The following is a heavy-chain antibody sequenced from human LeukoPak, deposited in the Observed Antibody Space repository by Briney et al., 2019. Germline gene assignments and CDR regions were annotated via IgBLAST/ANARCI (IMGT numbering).Heavy chain of an antibody. CDR1: GLTFSRYS. CDR2: ISSSSSYI. D-gene: IGHD4-17*01. Sequence: PGGSLRLSCAASGLTFSRYSMNWVRQAPGKGLEWVSSISSSSSYIYYADSVKGRFTISRDNAKNSLYLQMNSLRAEDTAVYYCARSLGRYYFDYWGQGTLVTVSS. CDR3: ARSLGRYYFDY. J-gene: IGHJ4*02. V-gene: IGHV3-21*01.